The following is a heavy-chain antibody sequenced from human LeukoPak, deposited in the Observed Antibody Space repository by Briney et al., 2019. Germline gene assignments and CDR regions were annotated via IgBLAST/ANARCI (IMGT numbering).Heavy chain of an antibody. CDR1: GGSISSSSYY. CDR3: ARARGLWFGEPRDGFDY. CDR2: IYYSGST. V-gene: IGHV4-39*07. J-gene: IGHJ4*02. Sequence: PSETLSLTCTVSGGSISSSSYYWGWIRQPPGKGLEWIGSIYYSGSTYYNPSLKSRVTISVDTSKNQFSLKLSSVTAADTAVYYCARARGLWFGEPRDGFDYWGQGTLVTVSS. D-gene: IGHD3-10*01.